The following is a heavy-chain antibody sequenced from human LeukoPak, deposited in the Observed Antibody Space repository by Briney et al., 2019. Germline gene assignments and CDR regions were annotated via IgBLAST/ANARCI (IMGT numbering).Heavy chain of an antibody. CDR3: ARHAYDILTGYVDY. V-gene: IGHV4-59*08. Sequence: SETLSLTCTVSGGSISSYYWSWLRQPPGKGLEWIGYIYYSGSTNYNPSLKSRVTISVDTSKNQFSLKLSSVTAADTAVYYCARHAYDILTGYVDYWGQGTLVTVSS. CDR1: GGSISSYY. CDR2: IYYSGST. D-gene: IGHD3-9*01. J-gene: IGHJ4*02.